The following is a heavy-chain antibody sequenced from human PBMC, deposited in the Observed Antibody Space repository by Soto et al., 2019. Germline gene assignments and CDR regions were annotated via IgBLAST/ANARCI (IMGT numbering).Heavy chain of an antibody. CDR1: GGTFSSYT. Sequence: QVQLVHSGAEVKKPGSSVKVSCKASGGTFSSYTISWVRQAPGQGLEWMGRIIPILGMANDAQKFQGRVTITANKSTSTAYMELSRLRSEDTAVYYCARDDGLAYWGGNCSSWGQGTLVTVSS. D-gene: IGHD2-21*02. V-gene: IGHV1-69*02. CDR3: ARDDGLAYWGGNCSS. CDR2: IIPILGMA. J-gene: IGHJ4*02.